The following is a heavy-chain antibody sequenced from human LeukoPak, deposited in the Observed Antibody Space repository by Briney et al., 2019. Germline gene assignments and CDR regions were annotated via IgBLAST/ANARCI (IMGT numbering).Heavy chain of an antibody. Sequence: GGSLRLSCAASGFTFSDYYMSWIRQAPGKGLEGVSHISSSSSYTNYADSVKGRFTISRDNAKNSLYLQMNSLRAEDTAVYYCARDRQYYLDSWGQGAPVTVSS. J-gene: IGHJ4*02. CDR1: GFTFSDYY. V-gene: IGHV3-11*05. CDR3: ARDRQYYLDS. CDR2: ISSSSSYT.